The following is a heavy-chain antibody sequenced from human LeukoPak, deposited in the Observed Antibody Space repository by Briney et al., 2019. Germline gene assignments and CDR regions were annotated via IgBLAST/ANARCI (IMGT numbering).Heavy chain of an antibody. J-gene: IGHJ4*02. D-gene: IGHD6-13*01. V-gene: IGHV3-23*01. Sequence: GGSLRLSCAASGFTFNTYAMSWVRQAPGKGLEWVSTIRGSDGYTYYADSVKGRFTISRHNSKNTLYLQMNSLRAEDTAVYYCARQTGYSSSWYDYWGQGTLVTVSS. CDR3: ARQTGYSSSWYDY. CDR2: IRGSDGYT. CDR1: GFTFNTYA.